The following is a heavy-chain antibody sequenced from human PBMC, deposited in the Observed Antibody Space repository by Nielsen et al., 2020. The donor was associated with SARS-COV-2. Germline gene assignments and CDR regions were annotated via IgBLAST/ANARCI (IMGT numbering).Heavy chain of an antibody. D-gene: IGHD6-13*01. CDR3: ARDGEQQPYGPYYYYGMDV. V-gene: IGHV1-69*13. CDR2: IIPIFGTA. CDR1: GGTFSSYA. J-gene: IGHJ6*02. Sequence: SVKVSCKASGGTFSSYAISWVRQAPGQGLEWTGGIIPIFGTANYAQKFQGRVTITADESTSTAYMELSSLRSEDTAVYYCARDGEQQPYGPYYYYGMDVWGQGTTVTVSS.